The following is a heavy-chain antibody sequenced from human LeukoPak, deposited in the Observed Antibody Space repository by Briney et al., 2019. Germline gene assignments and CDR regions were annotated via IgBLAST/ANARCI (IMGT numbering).Heavy chain of an antibody. CDR3: TTVASVVVVAGTSLPFDY. CDR2: LSRSGDSP. V-gene: IGHV3-23*01. D-gene: IGHD2-15*01. J-gene: IGHJ4*02. CDR1: GFTFSNYG. Sequence: GGSLRLSCAASGFTFSNYGMSWVRQAPGKGLEWVSTLSRSGDSPYYADSVKGRFTISRDNSKNTVYLQMNSLRAEDTAVYYCTTVASVVVVAGTSLPFDYWGQGTLVTVSS.